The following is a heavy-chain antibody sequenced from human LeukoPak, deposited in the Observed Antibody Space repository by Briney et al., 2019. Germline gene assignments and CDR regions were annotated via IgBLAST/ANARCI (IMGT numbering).Heavy chain of an antibody. J-gene: IGHJ5*02. CDR1: GGSFSGYY. CDR2: INHSGST. D-gene: IGHD6-19*01. CDR3: ARSPIAVAASAFSNWFDP. V-gene: IGHV4-34*01. Sequence: SETLSLTCAVYGGSFSGYYWSWIRQPPGKGLEWIGEINHSGSTNYNPSLKSRVTISVDTSKNQFSLKLSSVTAADTAVYYCARSPIAVAASAFSNWFDPWGQGTLVTVSS.